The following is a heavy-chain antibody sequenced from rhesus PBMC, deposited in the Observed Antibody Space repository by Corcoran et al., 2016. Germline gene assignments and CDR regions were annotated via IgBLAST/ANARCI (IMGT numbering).Heavy chain of an antibody. CDR3: TRGYFDY. CDR1: GFIFSNYW. Sequence: EVQLVESGGGLVQPGGSLRLSCAASGFIFSNYWMSWGRQAPGKGLDWIGRIKKKAECGTAAYAESVKDRFTVSRDDSKNTLYLQMNSLKSDDTAVYYCTRGYFDYWGQGVLVTVSS. CDR2: IKKKAECGTA. V-gene: IGHV3-16*02. J-gene: IGHJ4*01.